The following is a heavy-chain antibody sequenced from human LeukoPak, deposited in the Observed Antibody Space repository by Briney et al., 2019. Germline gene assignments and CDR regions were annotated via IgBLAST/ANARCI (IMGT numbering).Heavy chain of an antibody. D-gene: IGHD1-1*01. V-gene: IGHV4-61*01. J-gene: IGHJ4*02. CDR2: IYYSGTT. Sequence: SQTLSLTCTVSGGSISSGSYYWSWIRQPPGKGLEWIGCIYYSGTTNYNPSLKSRVTISVDTSNNQFSLKLSSVTAADTAMYYCARGNWRYYFGYWGQGTLVTVSS. CDR1: GGSISSGSYY. CDR3: ARGNWRYYFGY.